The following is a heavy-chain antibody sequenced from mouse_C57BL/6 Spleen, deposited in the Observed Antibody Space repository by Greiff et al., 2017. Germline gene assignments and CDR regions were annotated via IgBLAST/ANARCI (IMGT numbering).Heavy chain of an antibody. D-gene: IGHD2-13*01. V-gene: IGHV7-3*01. J-gene: IGHJ2*01. CDR2: IRKKANGYTT. CDR1: GFTFTDYY. CDR3: ARWEDGDDDD. Sequence: EVMLVESGGGLVQPGGSLSLSCAASGFTFTDYYMSWVRQPPGQALEWLGFIRKKANGYTTEYSASVKGRFTISRDNSQSILYLQMHALRAEDSATYYCARWEDGDDDDWGQGTTLTVSS.